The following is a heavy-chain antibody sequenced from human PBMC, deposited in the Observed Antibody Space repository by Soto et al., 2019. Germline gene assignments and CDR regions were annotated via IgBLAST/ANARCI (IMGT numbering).Heavy chain of an antibody. V-gene: IGHV4-59*01. CDR1: GGSISSYY. CDR3: ARLQPGIAVAVNFDY. CDR2: IYYSGST. D-gene: IGHD6-19*01. J-gene: IGHJ4*02. Sequence: PSETLSLPCTVSGGSISSYYWSWIRQPPGKGLEWIGYIYYSGSTNYNPSLKSRVTISVDTSKNQFSLKLSSVTAADTAVYYCARLQPGIAVAVNFDYWGQGTLVTSPQ.